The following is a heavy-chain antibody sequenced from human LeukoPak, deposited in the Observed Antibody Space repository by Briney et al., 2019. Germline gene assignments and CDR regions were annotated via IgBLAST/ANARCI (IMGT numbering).Heavy chain of an antibody. Sequence: SETLSLTCAVYGGSFSGYYWSWIRQPPGKGLEWIGEIYHSGSTNYNPSLKSRVTISVDKSKNQFSLKLSSVTAADTAVYYCARVPFDYWGQGTLVTVSS. CDR2: IYHSGST. V-gene: IGHV4-34*01. J-gene: IGHJ4*02. CDR1: GGSFSGYY. CDR3: ARVPFDY.